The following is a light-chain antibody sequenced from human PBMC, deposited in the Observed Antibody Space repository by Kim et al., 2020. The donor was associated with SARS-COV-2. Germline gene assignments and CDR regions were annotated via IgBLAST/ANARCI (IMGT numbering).Light chain of an antibody. V-gene: IGLV4-60*03. CDR2: LEGSGSY. Sequence: SVNATCPLSSGHSSYIIAWHQQQPGKAPRYLMKLEGSGSYNKRSGVPDRFSGSSSGADRCLTISNLQSEDEADYYCETWDSNTHVFGGGTQLTVL. CDR1: SGHSSYI. CDR3: ETWDSNTHV. J-gene: IGLJ2*01.